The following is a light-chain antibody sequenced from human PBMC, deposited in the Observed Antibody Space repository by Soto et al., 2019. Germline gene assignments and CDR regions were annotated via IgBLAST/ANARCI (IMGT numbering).Light chain of an antibody. CDR1: QGISSW. CDR2: TGS. J-gene: IGKJ4*01. Sequence: DIQMPQSPSSVSASVGDRVSITCRASQGISSWLAWYQQQSGRAAKLLIYTGSSLQSGVPSRFSGTGSGTDFTLTISSLQPEDVATYYCQQANSFPLTFGGGTKVEIK. V-gene: IGKV1-12*01. CDR3: QQANSFPLT.